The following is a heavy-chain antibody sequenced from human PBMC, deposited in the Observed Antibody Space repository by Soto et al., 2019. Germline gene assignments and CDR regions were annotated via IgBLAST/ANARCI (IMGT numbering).Heavy chain of an antibody. J-gene: IGHJ6*02. CDR1: GFSFSGYS. V-gene: IGHV3-30-3*01. Sequence: QIQLVESGGGVVQPGGSLRLSCAASGFSFSGYSMHWVRQAPGKGLEWVAVIQHDASNIYYADSVKGRFTISRDNSRNTLYLQMSGLTAEDTALYYCVRVGWGYSFGNGLDDWGQGTTVTVSS. D-gene: IGHD5-18*01. CDR2: IQHDASNI. CDR3: VRVGWGYSFGNGLDD.